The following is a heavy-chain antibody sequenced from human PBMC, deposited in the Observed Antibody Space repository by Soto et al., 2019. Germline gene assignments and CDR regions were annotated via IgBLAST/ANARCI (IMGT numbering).Heavy chain of an antibody. J-gene: IGHJ5*02. D-gene: IGHD2-21*01. CDR3: ARDVARWFDP. V-gene: IGHV3-23*01. CDR2: VSGSASNT. Sequence: PGGSLRLSCTASGFKFDDYAMHWVRQAPGEGLEWVSGVSGSASNTYYADSVKGRFTISRDNSKNTIYLQMNNLRAEDTAVYYCARDVARWFDPWGQGTLVTVSS. CDR1: GFKFDDYA.